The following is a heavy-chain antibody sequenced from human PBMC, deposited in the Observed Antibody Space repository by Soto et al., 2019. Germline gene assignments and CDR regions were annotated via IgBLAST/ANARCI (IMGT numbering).Heavy chain of an antibody. CDR3: ARHDSRAAMAFDI. Sequence: KTSETLSLTCTVSGGSISSGGYYWSWIRQHPGKGLEWIGYIYYSGSTYYNPSLKSRVTISVDTSKNQFSLKLSSVTAADTAVYYCARHDSRAAMAFDIWGQGTMVPSPQ. CDR1: GGSISSGGYY. D-gene: IGHD3-22*01. J-gene: IGHJ3*02. V-gene: IGHV4-31*03. CDR2: IYYSGST.